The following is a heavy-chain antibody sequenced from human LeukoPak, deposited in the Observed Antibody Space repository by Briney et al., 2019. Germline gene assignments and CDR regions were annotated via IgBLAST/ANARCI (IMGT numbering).Heavy chain of an antibody. J-gene: IGHJ6*03. Sequence: GGSLRLSCTTSGFIFGDYAMSWFRQAPGKGLEWVGFIRSKTDGGAIEYAASVKGRFTISRDDSKSIAYLQMNSLKTEDTAVYYCARDQLGGDPDDYYYYYMDVWGKGTTVIVSS. CDR3: ARDQLGGDPDDYYYYYMDV. V-gene: IGHV3-49*03. CDR2: IRSKTDGGAI. CDR1: GFIFGDYA. D-gene: IGHD4-17*01.